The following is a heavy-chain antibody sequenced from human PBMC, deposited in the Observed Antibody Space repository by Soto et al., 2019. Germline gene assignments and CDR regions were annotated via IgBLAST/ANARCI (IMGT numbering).Heavy chain of an antibody. V-gene: IGHV1-46*01. CDR1: GYTFTSYY. D-gene: IGHD3-9*01. CDR2: INTSGGST. J-gene: IGHJ6*02. CDR3: ARDRGYDILTGYYSYYYYGMDV. Sequence: ASVKVSCKASGYTFTSYYMHWVRQAPGQGLEWMGIINTSGGSTSYAQKFQGRVTMTRDTSTSTVYMELSSLRSEDTAVYYCARDRGYDILTGYYSYYYYGMDVWGQGTTVTVSS.